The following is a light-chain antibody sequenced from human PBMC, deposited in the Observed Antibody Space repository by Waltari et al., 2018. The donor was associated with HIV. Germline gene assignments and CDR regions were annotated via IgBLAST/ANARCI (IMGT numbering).Light chain of an antibody. J-gene: IGKJ4*01. CDR3: QQTYTIPPT. V-gene: IGKV4-1*01. Sequence: DIVMIQSPDSLAVSLGERATIKCKSRQNVFYSSNNKNYLSWYQQKPGQPPKLLICWAASRQSGVPERFSGSGSGTDFTLSINGLQAEDVAVYFCQQTYTIPPTFGGGTKVEIK. CDR2: WAA. CDR1: QNVFYSSNNKNY.